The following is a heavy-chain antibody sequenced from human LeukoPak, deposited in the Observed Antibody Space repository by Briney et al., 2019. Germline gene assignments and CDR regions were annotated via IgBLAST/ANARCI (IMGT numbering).Heavy chain of an antibody. D-gene: IGHD6-13*01. CDR1: GFTLTTYW. CDR2: IYSGGST. Sequence: PGGSLRLSCAASGFTLTTYWMSWVRQAPGKGLEWVSVIYSGGSTYYADSVKGRFTISRDNSKNTLYLQMNSLRAEDTAVYYCARAGIAAAGTWDYWGQGTLVTVSS. J-gene: IGHJ4*02. V-gene: IGHV3-53*01. CDR3: ARAGIAAAGTWDY.